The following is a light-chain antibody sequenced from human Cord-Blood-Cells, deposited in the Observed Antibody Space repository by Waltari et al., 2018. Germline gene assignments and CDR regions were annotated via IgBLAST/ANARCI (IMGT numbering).Light chain of an antibody. V-gene: IGKV3-20*01. CDR3: QQYGSSPYS. CDR1: QSVSSSY. Sequence: EFVLTQSAGTLSLSPGERATLSCRASQSVSSSYLAWYQQKPGQAPRLLIYGASSRATGIPDRFSGSGSGTDFTLTISRLEPEDFAVYYCQQYGSSPYSFGQGTKLEIK. J-gene: IGKJ2*03. CDR2: GAS.